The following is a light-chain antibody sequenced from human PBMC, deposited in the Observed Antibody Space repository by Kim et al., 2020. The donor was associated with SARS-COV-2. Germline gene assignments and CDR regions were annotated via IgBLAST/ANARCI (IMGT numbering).Light chain of an antibody. Sequence: VSPGQTASITCSGDKVGDKYACWYQQKPGQSPVLVIYQDSKRPSGIPERFSGSNSGNTATLTISGTQAMDEADYYCQAWDSSRVVFGGGTQLTVL. CDR2: QDS. V-gene: IGLV3-1*01. CDR1: KVGDKY. J-gene: IGLJ2*01. CDR3: QAWDSSRVV.